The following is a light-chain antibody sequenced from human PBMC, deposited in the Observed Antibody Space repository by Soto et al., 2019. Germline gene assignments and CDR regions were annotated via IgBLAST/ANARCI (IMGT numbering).Light chain of an antibody. J-gene: IGLJ2*01. CDR3: SSFAGGGNPVL. CDR1: SSDVGGYNY. Sequence: QSALTQPPSASGSLGQSVTISCTGTSSDVGGYNYVSWHQQHPGKAPKVMIYEVTKRPPGVPDRFSGSKSGNTASLTVSGLQGEDAADYYCSSFAGGGNPVLLGGGTKLTVL. CDR2: EVT. V-gene: IGLV2-8*01.